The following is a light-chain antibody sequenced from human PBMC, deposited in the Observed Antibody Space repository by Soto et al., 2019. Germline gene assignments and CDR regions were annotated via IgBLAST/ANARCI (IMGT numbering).Light chain of an antibody. CDR3: QQSYTAPT. J-gene: IGKJ4*01. Sequence: DIQMTQSPSSLSASLGDRVTITCQASQDISNYLNWYQQKPGKAPKLLIYDASNLETGVPSRFSGSGSGTDFTFTISSLQPEDIATYYCQQSYTAPTFGGGTKVEIK. CDR1: QDISNY. CDR2: DAS. V-gene: IGKV1-33*01.